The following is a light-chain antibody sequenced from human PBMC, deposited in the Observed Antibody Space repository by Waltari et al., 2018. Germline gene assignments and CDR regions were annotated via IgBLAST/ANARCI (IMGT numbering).Light chain of an antibody. CDR1: QSVSSH. CDR2: DAS. V-gene: IGKV3-11*01. Sequence: EIVLTQSPATLSLSPGERVTLSCRASQSVSSHLAWSQQNRGQAPRLLIYDASNRATGIPARFSGSGSGTDFTLTISSLEPEDFAVYYCQQRTTWPLTFGGGTRVEIK. CDR3: QQRTTWPLT. J-gene: IGKJ4*01.